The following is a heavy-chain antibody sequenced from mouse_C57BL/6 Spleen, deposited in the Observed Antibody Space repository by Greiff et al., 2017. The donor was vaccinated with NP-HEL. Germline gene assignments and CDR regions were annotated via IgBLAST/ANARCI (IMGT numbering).Heavy chain of an antibody. D-gene: IGHD3-2*02. Sequence: EVHLVESGAELVKPGASVKLSCTASGFNIQDYYMHWVKQRTEQGLEWIGRIAPEDGETKYAPKFQGKATITADTSSNTAYLPLSSLTSEDTAVYYCARAQATGAWFAYWGQGTLVTVSA. V-gene: IGHV14-2*01. CDR2: IAPEDGET. CDR1: GFNIQDYY. CDR3: ARAQATGAWFAY. J-gene: IGHJ3*01.